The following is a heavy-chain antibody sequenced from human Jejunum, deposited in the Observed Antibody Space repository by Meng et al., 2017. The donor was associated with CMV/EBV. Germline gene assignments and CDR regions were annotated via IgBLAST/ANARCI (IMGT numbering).Heavy chain of an antibody. CDR1: GASVFTGSFY. Sequence: SGASVFTGSFYWSWVRQSPAKGLYWIGYISYTGSTNYTPSLRSRVNISIDTSKTPFSLNLSSVTAADTAVYYCAVSDLLSYSALDYWGQGILVTVSS. J-gene: IGHJ4*02. V-gene: IGHV4-61*01. D-gene: IGHD1-26*01. CDR2: ISYTGST. CDR3: AVSDLLSYSALDY.